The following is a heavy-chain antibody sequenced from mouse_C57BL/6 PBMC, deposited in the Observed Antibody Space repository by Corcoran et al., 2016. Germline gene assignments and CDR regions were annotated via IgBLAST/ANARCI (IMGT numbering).Heavy chain of an antibody. V-gene: IGHV1-26*01. CDR1: GYTFTDYY. CDR2: INPNNGGT. D-gene: IGHD4-1*01. CDR3: ARWAGTGFAY. J-gene: IGHJ3*01. Sequence: VQLQQSGAELARPGASVKISCKASGYTFTDYYMNWVKQSHGKSLEWIGDINPNNGGTSYNQKFKGKATLTVDKSSSTAYMELRSLTSEDSAVYYCARWAGTGFAYWGQGTLVTVSA.